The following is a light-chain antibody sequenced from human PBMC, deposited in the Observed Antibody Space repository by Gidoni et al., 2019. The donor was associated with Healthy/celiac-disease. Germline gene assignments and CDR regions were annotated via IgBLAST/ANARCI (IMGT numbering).Light chain of an antibody. J-gene: IGKJ2*01. CDR3: LQDYNYPYT. CDR2: AAS. V-gene: IGKV1-6*01. Sequence: AIQMTQSPSSLSASVGDRVTITCRASQGIRTDLGWYQQKPGKAPKLLIYAASSLQSGVPSRFSGSGAGTDFTLTISSLQPEDFATYYCLQDYNYPYTFGQXTKLEIK. CDR1: QGIRTD.